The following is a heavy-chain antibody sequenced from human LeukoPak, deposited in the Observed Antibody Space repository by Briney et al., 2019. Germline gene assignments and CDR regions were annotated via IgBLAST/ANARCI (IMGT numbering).Heavy chain of an antibody. J-gene: IGHJ5*02. Sequence: GGSLRLSCAASGFTFSSYGMHWVRQAPGKGLEWVAVISYDGSNKYYADSVKGRFTISRDNSKNTLYLQMNSLRAEDTAVYYCAKDLEFTVRFDPWGQGTLVTVSS. V-gene: IGHV3-30*18. CDR3: AKDLEFTVRFDP. CDR2: ISYDGSNK. CDR1: GFTFSSYG. D-gene: IGHD4-11*01.